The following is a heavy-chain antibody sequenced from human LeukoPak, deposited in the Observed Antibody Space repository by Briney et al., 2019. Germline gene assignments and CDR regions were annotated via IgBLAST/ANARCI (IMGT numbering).Heavy chain of an antibody. Sequence: SQTLSLTCAVSGGSISSGGYSWSWIRQPPGKGLEWIGYIYHSGSTYYNPSLKSRVTISVDRSKNQFSLKLSSVTAADTAVYYCARENRYGDYGGYAFDIWGQGTMVTVSS. D-gene: IGHD4-17*01. CDR2: IYHSGST. CDR1: GGSISSGGYS. CDR3: ARENRYGDYGGYAFDI. V-gene: IGHV4-30-2*01. J-gene: IGHJ3*02.